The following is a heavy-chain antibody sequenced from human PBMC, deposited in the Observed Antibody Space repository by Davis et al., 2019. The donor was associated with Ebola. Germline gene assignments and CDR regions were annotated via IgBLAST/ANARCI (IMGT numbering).Heavy chain of an antibody. Sequence: ASVKVSCKVSGYTLTELSMHWVRQAPGKGLEWMGGFDPEDGETIYAQKFQGRVTMTRNTSISTAYMELSSLRSEDTAVYYCAREDGNGADAFDIWGQGTMVTVSS. V-gene: IGHV1-24*01. CDR3: AREDGNGADAFDI. J-gene: IGHJ3*02. D-gene: IGHD1-1*01. CDR1: GYTLTELS. CDR2: FDPEDGET.